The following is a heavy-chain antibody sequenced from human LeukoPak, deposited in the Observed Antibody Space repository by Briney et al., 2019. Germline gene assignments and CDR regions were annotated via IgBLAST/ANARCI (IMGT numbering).Heavy chain of an antibody. V-gene: IGHV4-59*08. D-gene: IGHD2/OR15-2a*01. Sequence: SETLSLTCTVSGGSISSYYWSWIRQPPGKGLEWIAYISDIGSINYNPSLKNRVTISLDTSKNQFSLKLSSVTAADTAVYYCAGHHPRNTVDFWGKGTLVTVSS. CDR1: GGSISSYY. CDR2: ISDIGSI. J-gene: IGHJ4*02. CDR3: AGHHPRNTVDF.